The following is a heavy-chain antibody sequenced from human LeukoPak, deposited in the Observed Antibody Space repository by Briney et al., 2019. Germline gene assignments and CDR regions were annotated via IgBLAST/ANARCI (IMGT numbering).Heavy chain of an antibody. CDR3: AKEMGHSKPFDY. J-gene: IGHJ4*02. Sequence: GGSLRLSCAASGFTFNSYGMNWVRQAPGKGLEWVSAISNTGGNTYYASSVRGRFTISRDNSKNTLYLQTNSLRAEDTAVYYCAKEMGHSKPFDYWGQGTLVTVSS. V-gene: IGHV3-23*01. CDR1: GFTFNSYG. D-gene: IGHD5-18*01. CDR2: ISNTGGNT.